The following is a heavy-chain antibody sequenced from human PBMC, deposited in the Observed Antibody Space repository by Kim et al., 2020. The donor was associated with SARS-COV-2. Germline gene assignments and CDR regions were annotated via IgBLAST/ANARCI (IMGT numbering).Heavy chain of an antibody. D-gene: IGHD1-26*01. CDR3: ANSARIVGATPGAFDI. CDR1: GFTFSSYG. Sequence: GGSLRLSCAASGFTFSSYGMHWVRQAPGKGLEWVALISYDGSNKYYADSVKGRFTISRDNSKNTLYLQMNSLRAEDTAVYYCANSARIVGATPGAFDIWG. CDR2: ISYDGSNK. J-gene: IGHJ3*02. V-gene: IGHV3-30*18.